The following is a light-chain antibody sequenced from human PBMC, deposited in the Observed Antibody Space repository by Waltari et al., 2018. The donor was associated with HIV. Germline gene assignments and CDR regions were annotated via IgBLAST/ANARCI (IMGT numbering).Light chain of an antibody. CDR1: SSTIGANLD. Sequence: QSVLTQAPSVSGAPGLRVTISCPGRSSTIGANLDVHGYQLLPGSSPKLLIFANSNRPSGVPDRFSGSKSGTSASLAITGLHPEDEAEYYCQSFDSSLNAYVFGTGTTVIVL. J-gene: IGLJ1*01. CDR3: QSFDSSLNAYV. V-gene: IGLV1-40*01. CDR2: ANS.